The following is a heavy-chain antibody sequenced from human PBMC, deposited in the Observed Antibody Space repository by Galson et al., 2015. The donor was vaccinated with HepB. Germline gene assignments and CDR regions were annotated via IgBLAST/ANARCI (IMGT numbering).Heavy chain of an antibody. D-gene: IGHD2-21*02. CDR1: GDTFTNYG. Sequence: SVKVSCKASGDTFTNYGIAWMRQAPGQGLEWMGWISAYNGKTNFAQNLLGRVTMTTDTSTSTAYMELRSLTSDDTAIYFCARATYCGGGCYSISYYFYGMDFWGQGTMVTVSS. V-gene: IGHV1-18*01. CDR3: ARATYCGGGCYSISYYFYGMDF. J-gene: IGHJ6*02. CDR2: ISAYNGKT.